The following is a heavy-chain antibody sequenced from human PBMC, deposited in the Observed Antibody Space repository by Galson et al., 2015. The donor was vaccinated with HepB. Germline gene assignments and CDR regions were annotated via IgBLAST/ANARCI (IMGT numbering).Heavy chain of an antibody. Sequence: QSGAEVKKPGESLKISCKASGYTFTSYAMHWVRQAPGQRLEWMGWINAGNGNTKYSQKFQGRVTITRDTSASTAYMELSSLRSEDTAVYYCARDRYSGYDGDYYFDYWGQGTLVTVSS. J-gene: IGHJ4*02. V-gene: IGHV1-3*01. CDR1: GYTFTSYA. D-gene: IGHD5-12*01. CDR2: INAGNGNT. CDR3: ARDRYSGYDGDYYFDY.